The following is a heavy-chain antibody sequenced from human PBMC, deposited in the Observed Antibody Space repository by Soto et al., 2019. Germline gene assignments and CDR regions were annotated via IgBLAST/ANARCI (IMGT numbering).Heavy chain of an antibody. V-gene: IGHV3-74*01. CDR2: INSDGSST. CDR1: GFTFSSYW. J-gene: IGHJ6*02. CDR3: ARFYYDSSGYLPSPYYYYYGMDV. D-gene: IGHD3-22*01. Sequence: VGSLRLSCAAFGFTFSSYWMHWVRQAPGKGLVWVSRINSDGSSTSYADSVKGRFTISRDNAKNSLYLQMNSLRAEDTAVYYCARFYYDSSGYLPSPYYYYYGMDVWGQGTTVTVSS.